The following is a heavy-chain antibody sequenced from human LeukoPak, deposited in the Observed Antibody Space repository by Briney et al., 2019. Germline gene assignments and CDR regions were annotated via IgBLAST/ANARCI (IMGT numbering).Heavy chain of an antibody. V-gene: IGHV4-34*01. Sequence: SETLSLTCAVYGGSFSGYYWSWIRQPPGKGLEWIGEINHSGSTNYNPSLKSRVTISVDTSKNQFSLKLSSVTAGDTAVYYCARGPDYYGSGSYYKRKGYFDYWGQGTLVTVSS. CDR1: GGSFSGYY. J-gene: IGHJ4*02. D-gene: IGHD3-10*01. CDR2: INHSGST. CDR3: ARGPDYYGSGSYYKRKGYFDY.